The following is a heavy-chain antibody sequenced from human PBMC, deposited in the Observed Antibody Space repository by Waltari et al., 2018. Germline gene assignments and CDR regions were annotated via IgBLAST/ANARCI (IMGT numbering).Heavy chain of an antibody. CDR2: INHSGST. J-gene: IGHJ4*02. CDR1: GGSFSGYY. Sequence: QVQLQQWGAGLLKPSETLSLTCAVYGGSFSGYYWSWIRQPPGKGLEWIGEINHSGSTNYNPSLKSRVTISVDTSKNQFSLKLSSVTAADTAVYYCARGVHGSGIAYWGQGTLVTVSS. V-gene: IGHV4-34*01. CDR3: ARGVHGSGIAY. D-gene: IGHD3-10*01.